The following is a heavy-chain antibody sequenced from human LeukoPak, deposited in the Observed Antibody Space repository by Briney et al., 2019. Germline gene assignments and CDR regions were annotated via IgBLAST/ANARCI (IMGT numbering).Heavy chain of an antibody. Sequence: GGSLRLSCAASGFTFSSYAMNWVRQAPGKGLEWVSVISGNGVSTYYADSVKGRFTISRDNAKNSLYLQMNSLRVEDTAVYYCVRDITGTTYYYYYMDVWGKGTTVTVSS. CDR3: VRDITGTTYYYYYMDV. J-gene: IGHJ6*03. CDR2: ISGNGVST. CDR1: GFTFSSYA. D-gene: IGHD1-7*01. V-gene: IGHV3-23*01.